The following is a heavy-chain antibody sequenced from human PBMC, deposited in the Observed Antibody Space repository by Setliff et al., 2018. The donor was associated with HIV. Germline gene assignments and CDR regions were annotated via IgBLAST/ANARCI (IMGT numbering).Heavy chain of an antibody. CDR2: ISAENGNT. V-gene: IGHV1-18*01. D-gene: IGHD6-19*01. CDR1: GYSFSSYG. J-gene: IGHJ4*02. CDR3: ARDRSPTVAGTFGY. Sequence: ASVKVSCKAYGYSFSSYGLNWVRQAPGQGLEWLGWISAENGNTNYAQKFQGRVIMTTDTSTSTAYMELKGPRSDDTAVYFCARDRSPTVAGTFGYWGQGTLVTVS.